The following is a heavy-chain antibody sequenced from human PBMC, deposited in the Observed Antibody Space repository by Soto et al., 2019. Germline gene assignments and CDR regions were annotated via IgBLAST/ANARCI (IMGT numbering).Heavy chain of an antibody. V-gene: IGHV3-48*03. CDR1: GFTFSNVE. CDR3: AKEATNINNFDY. J-gene: IGHJ4*02. Sequence: PGGSLRLSCASSGFTFSNVEMTWVRQAPGKGLEWISYITRNSRTIYYADSVKGRFTISRDNAENSLYLQMNSLRAEDTAVYYCAKEATNINNFDYWGQGTLVTVSS. D-gene: IGHD1-26*01. CDR2: ITRNSRTI.